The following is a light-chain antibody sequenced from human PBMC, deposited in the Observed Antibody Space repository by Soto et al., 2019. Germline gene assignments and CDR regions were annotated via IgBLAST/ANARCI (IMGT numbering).Light chain of an antibody. CDR1: QSISSY. CDR2: AAS. CDR3: QQSYSTPLT. V-gene: IGKV1-39*01. Sequence: DIQMTQSPSSLSASVGDRVTITCRASQSISSYLNWYPQKPEKAPKLLIYAASSLQSGVPSRFGGSGSGTDFTLTISTLQPDDFATYYCQQSYSTPLTFGGGNKVVI. J-gene: IGKJ3*01.